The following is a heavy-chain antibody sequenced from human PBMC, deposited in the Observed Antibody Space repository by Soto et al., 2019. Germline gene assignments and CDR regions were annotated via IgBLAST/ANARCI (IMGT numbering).Heavy chain of an antibody. CDR1: GYTFTRYD. V-gene: IGHV1-8*01. D-gene: IGHD3-22*01. CDR2: MDPNSGNT. Sequence: ASVKVSCKAPGYTFTRYDINWVRQATGQGLERMGWMDPNSGNTGYAQKTQCRVTMTRNTAISTAYMELSSLRAEDTAVYYCARVGYYYDSSGYYLSFDYWGQGTLVTVSS. J-gene: IGHJ4*02. CDR3: ARVGYYYDSSGYYLSFDY.